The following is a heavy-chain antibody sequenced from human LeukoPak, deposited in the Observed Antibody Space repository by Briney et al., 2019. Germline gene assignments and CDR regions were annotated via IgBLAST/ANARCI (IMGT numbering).Heavy chain of an antibody. CDR2: TNGDGMTT. D-gene: IGHD6-19*01. V-gene: IGHV3-74*01. J-gene: IGHJ3*02. CDR3: ARVPYSSGWYHAFDI. CDR1: GFTFSSYW. Sequence: PGGSLRLSCAASGFTFSSYWMHWVRQAPGKGLVWVSRTNGDGMTTNYADSVKGRFTISRDNAKNTLYLSMNSLRVEDTAVYYCARVPYSSGWYHAFDIWGQGTMVTVSS.